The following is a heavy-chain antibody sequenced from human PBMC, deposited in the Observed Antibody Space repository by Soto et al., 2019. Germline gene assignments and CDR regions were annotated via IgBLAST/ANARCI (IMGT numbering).Heavy chain of an antibody. Sequence: VGSLRLSCAASGFTFSSYSMNWVRQAPGKGLEWVSSISSSSSYIYYADSVKGRFAISRDNAKNSLYLQMNSLRAEDTAVYYCARDHRLIDTAMVPWFDPWGQGTLVTVSS. CDR3: ARDHRLIDTAMVPWFDP. D-gene: IGHD5-18*01. J-gene: IGHJ5*02. V-gene: IGHV3-21*01. CDR2: ISSSSSYI. CDR1: GFTFSSYS.